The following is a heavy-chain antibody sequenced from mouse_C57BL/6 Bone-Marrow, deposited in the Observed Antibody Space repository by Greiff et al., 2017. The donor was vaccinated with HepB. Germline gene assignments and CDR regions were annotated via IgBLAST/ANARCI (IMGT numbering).Heavy chain of an antibody. J-gene: IGHJ3*01. CDR3: ARGTTVGGFAY. CDR1: GFTFSDYG. CDR2: ISSGSSTI. Sequence: DVQLQESGGGLVKPGGSLKLSCAASGFTFSDYGMHWVRQAPEKGLEWVAYISSGSSTICYADTVKGRFTISRDNAKNTLFLQMTSLRSEDTAMYYCARGTTVGGFAYWGQGTLVTVSA. V-gene: IGHV5-17*01. D-gene: IGHD1-1*01.